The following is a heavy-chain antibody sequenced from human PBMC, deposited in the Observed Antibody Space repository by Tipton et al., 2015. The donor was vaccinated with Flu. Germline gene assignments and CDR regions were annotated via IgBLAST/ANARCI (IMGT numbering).Heavy chain of an antibody. J-gene: IGHJ5*02. CDR1: GYSISSGYY. D-gene: IGHD2-15*01. CDR2: IYHSGST. V-gene: IGHV4-38-2*01. Sequence: TLSLTCAVSGYSISSGYYWGWIRQPPGKGLEWIGSIYHSGSTYYNPSLKSRVTISVDTSKNQFSLKLSSVTAADTAVDYCARRYCSGGSCVTGWFDPWGQGTLVPVS. CDR3: ARRYCSGGSCVTGWFDP.